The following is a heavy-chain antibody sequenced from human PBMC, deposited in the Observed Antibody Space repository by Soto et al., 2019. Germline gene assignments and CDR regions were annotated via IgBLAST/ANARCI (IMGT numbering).Heavy chain of an antibody. V-gene: IGHV3-23*01. Sequence: HPGGSLRLSCAASGFTFSSYAMSWVRQAPGKGLEWVSAIRGSGGSTYYADSVKGRFTISRDNSKNTLYLQMNSLRAEDTAVYYCASHGEPQDYFDYWGQGTLVTVSS. CDR1: GFTFSSYA. CDR2: IRGSGGST. CDR3: ASHGEPQDYFDY. J-gene: IGHJ4*02. D-gene: IGHD4-17*01.